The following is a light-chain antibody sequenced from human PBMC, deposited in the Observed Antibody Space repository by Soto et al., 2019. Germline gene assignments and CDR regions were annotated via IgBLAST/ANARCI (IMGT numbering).Light chain of an antibody. CDR3: LQRSSYPLT. CDR1: QRLKND. CDR2: AAS. V-gene: IGKV1-17*01. J-gene: IGKJ1*01. Sequence: DIQMTQSPSSLSASVGDRVTITCRASQRLKNDLGWYQQKPGQAPRRLIYAASRWATGFPSRFTGSGSGTDFPLTISSLQPEDFAVYSCLQRSSYPLTFGRGTKVEIK.